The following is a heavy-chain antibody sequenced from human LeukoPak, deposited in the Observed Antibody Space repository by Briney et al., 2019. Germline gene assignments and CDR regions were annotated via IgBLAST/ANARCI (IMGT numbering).Heavy chain of an antibody. V-gene: IGHV4-4*07. Sequence: TPSETLSLTCTVSGGSISSYYWSWIRQPAGKGLEWIGRIHTSGSTNYNPSLKSRVSMSVDTSKNQFSLKLSSVTAADTAVYYCARLHRDYVWGSYRSYFDYWGQGTLVTVSS. D-gene: IGHD3-16*02. CDR2: IHTSGST. J-gene: IGHJ4*02. CDR1: GGSISSYY. CDR3: ARLHRDYVWGSYRSYFDY.